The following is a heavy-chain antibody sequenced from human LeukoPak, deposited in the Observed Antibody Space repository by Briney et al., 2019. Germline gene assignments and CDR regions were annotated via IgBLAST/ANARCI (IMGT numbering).Heavy chain of an antibody. CDR2: FDPEDGET. D-gene: IGHD1-26*01. J-gene: IGHJ4*02. V-gene: IGHV1-24*01. CDR3: ATDHRGATHFLLWHY. Sequence: ASVKVSCKVSGYTLTELSMHWVRQAPGKGLEWMGGFDPEDGETIYAQKFQGRVTMTEDTSTDTAYMELSSLRSEDTAVYYCATDHRGATHFLLWHYWGQGTLVTVSS. CDR1: GYTLTELS.